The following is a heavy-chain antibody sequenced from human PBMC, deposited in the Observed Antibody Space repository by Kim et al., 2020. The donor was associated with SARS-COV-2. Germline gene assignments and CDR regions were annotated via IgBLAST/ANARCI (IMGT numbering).Heavy chain of an antibody. Sequence: SETLSLTCAVYGGSFSGYYWSWIRQPPGKGLEWIGEINHSGSTNYNPYLKSRVTISVDTSKNQFSLKLSSVTAADTAVYYCARAGDGDYNYYGMDVWGQGTTVTVSS. J-gene: IGHJ6*02. CDR2: INHSGST. CDR3: ARAGDGDYNYYGMDV. D-gene: IGHD4-17*01. V-gene: IGHV4-34*01. CDR1: GGSFSGYY.